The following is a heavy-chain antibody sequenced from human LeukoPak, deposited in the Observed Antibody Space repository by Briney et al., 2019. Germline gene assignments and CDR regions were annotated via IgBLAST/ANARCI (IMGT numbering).Heavy chain of an antibody. CDR2: IHTSGST. D-gene: IGHD4-23*01. CDR1: GGSISSYF. J-gene: IGHJ2*01. V-gene: IGHV4-4*07. Sequence: PSETLSLTCTVSGGSISSYFWSWIRQPAGKGLEWIGRIHTSGSTNYNSSLKTRVAMSLDTSKNQSSLNLTSATAADTAVYYCARETRESRYFDLWGRGTPVTVSS. CDR3: ARETRESRYFDL.